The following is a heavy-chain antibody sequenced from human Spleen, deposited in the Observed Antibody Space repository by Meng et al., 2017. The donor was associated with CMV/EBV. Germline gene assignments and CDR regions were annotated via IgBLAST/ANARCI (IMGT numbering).Heavy chain of an antibody. Sequence: SETLSLTCTVSGGSISSSTYYWGWIRQPPGKGLEWIGSIYYSGSTYSNPSLKSRVTISVDTSKNQFSLKLRSVTAADTAVYYSARRDGNYETYYFDYWGQGTLVTVSS. V-gene: IGHV4-39*01. CDR2: IYYSGST. D-gene: IGHD1-7*01. CDR1: GGSISSSTYY. J-gene: IGHJ4*02. CDR3: ARRDGNYETYYFDY.